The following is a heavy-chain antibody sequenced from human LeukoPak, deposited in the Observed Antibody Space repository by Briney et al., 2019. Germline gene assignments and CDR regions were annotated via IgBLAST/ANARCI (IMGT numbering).Heavy chain of an antibody. J-gene: IGHJ6*02. CDR1: GFTFSSYW. V-gene: IGHV3-74*01. D-gene: IGHD4-23*01. CDR2: INSDGSST. Sequence: GGSLRLSCAASGFTFSSYWMHWVRQAPGKGLVWVSRINSDGSSTSYADSVKGRFTISRDNAKNTLYLQMNSLRAEDTAVYYCAKEATVVNGMDVWGQGTTVTVSS. CDR3: AKEATVVNGMDV.